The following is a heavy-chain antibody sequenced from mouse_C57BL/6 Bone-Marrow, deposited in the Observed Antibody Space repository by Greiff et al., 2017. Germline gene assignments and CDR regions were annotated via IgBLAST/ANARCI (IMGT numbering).Heavy chain of an antibody. Sequence: QVQLQQPGAELVKPGASVKVSCKASGYTFTSYWMHWVKQRPGQGLEWIGRIHPSDSDTNYNQKFKGKATLTVDKSSSTAYMQLSSLTSEDSAVYYCAMGERSTVEGYFDVWGTGTTVTVSS. J-gene: IGHJ1*03. D-gene: IGHD1-1*01. V-gene: IGHV1-74*01. CDR3: AMGERSTVEGYFDV. CDR1: GYTFTSYW. CDR2: IHPSDSDT.